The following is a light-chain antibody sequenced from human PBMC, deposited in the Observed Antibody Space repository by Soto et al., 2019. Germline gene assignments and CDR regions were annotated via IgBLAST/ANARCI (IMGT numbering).Light chain of an antibody. J-gene: IGKJ1*01. CDR3: QLYHEYW. CDR2: DAS. V-gene: IGKV1-5*01. CDR1: QNINIW. Sequence: DIQMTQSPSTLSASVGDRVTLTCRASQNINIWLAWYQQKPGKAPKLLIYDASSLESGVPSRFSGSGSGTEFTLNISSLQPDDFATYYCQLYHEYWFGQGTKVDI.